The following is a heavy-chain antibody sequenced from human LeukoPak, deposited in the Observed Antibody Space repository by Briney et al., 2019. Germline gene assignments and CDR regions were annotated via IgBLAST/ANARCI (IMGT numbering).Heavy chain of an antibody. CDR3: ARGPAQYDFWSGYYGFDY. Sequence: ASVRVSCKASGYTFTRYGISWVRQAPGQGLEWVGWISVYNGDTKNAQKLQGRVTVTTDTTTNTAYMELRSLRSDDTAMYYCARGPAQYDFWSGYYGFDYWGQGTLVTVSS. V-gene: IGHV1-18*01. CDR2: ISVYNGDT. D-gene: IGHD3-3*01. CDR1: GYTFTRYG. J-gene: IGHJ4*02.